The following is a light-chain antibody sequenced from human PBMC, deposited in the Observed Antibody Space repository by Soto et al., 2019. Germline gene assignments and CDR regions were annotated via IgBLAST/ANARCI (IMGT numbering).Light chain of an antibody. Sequence: DIQMTQSPSWVSTSVRDRVTLTCRASQSISSYLNWYQQKPGKAPKLLIYAASSLQSGVPSRFSGSGSGTDFTLTISSLQPEDFATYYCQQSYSTPRTFGQGTKVDIK. V-gene: IGKV1-39*01. CDR1: QSISSY. CDR2: AAS. J-gene: IGKJ1*01. CDR3: QQSYSTPRT.